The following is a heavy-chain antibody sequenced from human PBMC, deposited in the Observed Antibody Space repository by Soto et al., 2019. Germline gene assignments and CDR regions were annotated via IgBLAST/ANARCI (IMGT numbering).Heavy chain of an antibody. J-gene: IGHJ4*02. CDR1: GFTLSSYG. Sequence: GGSLRLSCAASGFTLSSYGMHWVRQAPGKGLEWVAFIWHDGGNKFYAESVKGRFTISRDNSKNTLYLQMTSLSAEDTAMYYCARDGDVNTGFGKDYWGQGTLVTVSS. D-gene: IGHD3-16*01. CDR2: IWHDGGNK. CDR3: ARDGDVNTGFGKDY. V-gene: IGHV3-33*01.